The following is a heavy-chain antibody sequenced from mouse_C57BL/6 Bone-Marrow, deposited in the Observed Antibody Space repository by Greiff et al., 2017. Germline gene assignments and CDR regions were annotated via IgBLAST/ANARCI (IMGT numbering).Heavy chain of an antibody. Sequence: QVQLQQPGAELVKPGASVKMSCKASGYTFTSYWITWVKQRPGQGLEWIGDIYPGSGSTNYNEKFKSKATLTVDTSSRTAYMQLSSLTSGDSAVYYCARPYYSNYWYFDVWGTGTTVTVSS. V-gene: IGHV1-55*01. CDR1: GYTFTSYW. J-gene: IGHJ1*03. CDR3: ARPYYSNYWYFDV. D-gene: IGHD2-5*01. CDR2: IYPGSGST.